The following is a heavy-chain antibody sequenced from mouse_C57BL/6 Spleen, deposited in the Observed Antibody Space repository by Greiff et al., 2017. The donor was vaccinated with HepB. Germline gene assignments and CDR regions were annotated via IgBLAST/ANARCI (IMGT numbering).Heavy chain of an antibody. CDR1: GFSLTSYA. D-gene: IGHD2-2*01. CDR2: IWTGGGT. Sequence: VMLVESGPGLVAPSQSLSITCTVSGFSLTSYAISWVRQPPGKGLEWLGVIWTGGGTNYNSALKSRLSISKDNSKSQVFLKMNSLQTDDTARYYCARRNGYDVRFAMDYWGQGTSVTVSS. V-gene: IGHV2-9-1*01. J-gene: IGHJ4*01. CDR3: ARRNGYDVRFAMDY.